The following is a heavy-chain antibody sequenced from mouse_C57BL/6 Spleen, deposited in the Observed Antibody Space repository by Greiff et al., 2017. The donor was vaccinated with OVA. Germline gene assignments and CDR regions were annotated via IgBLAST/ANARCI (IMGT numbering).Heavy chain of an antibody. CDR2: ISYDGSN. J-gene: IGHJ2*01. CDR3: AREGGSSSLFDY. Sequence: EVQLQESGPCLVKPSQSLSLTCSVTGYSLTSGYYWNWIRQFPGNKLEWMGYISYDGSNNYNPSLKNRISITRDTSKNQFFLKLNSVTTEDTATYYCAREGGSSSLFDYWGQGTTLTVSS. CDR1: GYSLTSGYY. V-gene: IGHV3-6*01. D-gene: IGHD1-1*01.